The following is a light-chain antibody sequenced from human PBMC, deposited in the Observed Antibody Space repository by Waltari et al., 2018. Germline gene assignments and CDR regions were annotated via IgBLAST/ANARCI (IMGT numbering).Light chain of an antibody. CDR2: AAS. Sequence: DIQMTQSPSSLSASVGDRVTITCRASQSITSYLNWYQQRPGKAPKLLIYAASSLQGGVPSRLSGSGSGTDFTLTISSLQLEDFATYYCQQSYTTPPLTFGGGTKVEIK. CDR3: QQSYTTPPLT. J-gene: IGKJ4*01. CDR1: QSITSY. V-gene: IGKV1-39*01.